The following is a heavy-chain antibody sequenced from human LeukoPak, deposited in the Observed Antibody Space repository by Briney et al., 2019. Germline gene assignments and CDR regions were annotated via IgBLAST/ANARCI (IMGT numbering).Heavy chain of an antibody. CDR3: ARVVGELLAGPYYFDY. CDR2: IYTSGST. V-gene: IGHV4-4*07. Sequence: SETLSLTCTVSGGSITSFYWNWIRQPAGKGLEWIGRIYTSGSTNYSPSLKSRVTMSVDTSKNQFSLKLSSVTAADTAVYYCARVVGELLAGPYYFDYWGQGTLVTVSS. CDR1: GGSITSFY. J-gene: IGHJ4*02. D-gene: IGHD3-10*01.